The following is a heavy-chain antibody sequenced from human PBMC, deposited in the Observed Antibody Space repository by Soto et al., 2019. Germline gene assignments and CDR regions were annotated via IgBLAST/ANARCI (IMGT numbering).Heavy chain of an antibody. CDR3: AKKVRYDSGGYSPTFDY. Sequence: ASVKVSCKVSGYTLTELSMHWVRQAPGKGLEWMGGFDPEDGETIYAQKFQGRVTMTEDTSTDTAYMELSSLRSEDTAVYYCAKKVRYDSGGYSPTFDYWGQGPLVTVSS. J-gene: IGHJ4*02. D-gene: IGHD3-22*01. CDR2: FDPEDGET. CDR1: GYTLTELS. V-gene: IGHV1-24*01.